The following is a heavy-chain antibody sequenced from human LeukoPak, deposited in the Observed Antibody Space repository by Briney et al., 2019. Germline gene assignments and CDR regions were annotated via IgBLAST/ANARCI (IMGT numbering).Heavy chain of an antibody. J-gene: IGHJ4*02. CDR3: ARDEYPIYDLWSIYYHHSFDY. V-gene: IGHV3-21*06. D-gene: IGHD3-3*01. CDR2: ISSHSSYI. Sequence: GGSLRLSCAVSGFNFSTYSVNWVRQAPGKGLEWVSSISSHSSYIYYADSVKGRFTISRDNARSSLYLQMNSLRVEDAAVYFCARDEYPIYDLWSIYYHHSFDYWGQGTLVTVSS. CDR1: GFNFSTYS.